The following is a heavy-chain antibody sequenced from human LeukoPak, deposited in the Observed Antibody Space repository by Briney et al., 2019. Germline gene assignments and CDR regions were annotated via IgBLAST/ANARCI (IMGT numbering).Heavy chain of an antibody. CDR3: ARSKMGSSGYYLDY. D-gene: IGHD3-22*01. Sequence: GGSLRLSCAASGFTFDDYGMSWVRQAPGKGLEWVSGINWNGGSTGYADSVKGRFTISRDNVKNSLYLQMNSLRAEDTALYYCARSKMGSSGYYLDYWGQGTLVTVSS. CDR1: GFTFDDYG. CDR2: INWNGGST. V-gene: IGHV3-20*04. J-gene: IGHJ4*02.